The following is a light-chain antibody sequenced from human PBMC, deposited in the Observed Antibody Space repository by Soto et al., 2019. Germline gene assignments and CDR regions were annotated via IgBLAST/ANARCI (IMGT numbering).Light chain of an antibody. CDR3: QQSYSTPYT. CDR2: AAS. V-gene: IGKV1-39*01. Sequence: DIQMTQSPSSLSASVGDRVTITCRASQSISSYLNWYQQKPGKAPKLLIYAASSLQSGVPSRFSGSGYGTDFTLTISSLQPEDFATYYCQQSYSTPYTFAQGTKLEIK. CDR1: QSISSY. J-gene: IGKJ2*01.